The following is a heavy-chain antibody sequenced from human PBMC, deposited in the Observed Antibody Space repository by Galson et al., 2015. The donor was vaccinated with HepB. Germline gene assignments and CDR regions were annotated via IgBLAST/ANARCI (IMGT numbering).Heavy chain of an antibody. CDR3: VKPHKKTIVGSTTFDY. J-gene: IGHJ4*02. CDR2: ISYDGSIK. Sequence: SLRLSCAASGFTFSTYAIHWVRQAPGKGLQWVTVISYDGSIKYYADSVKGRFTISRDNSKNTLYLQMNSLRAEDTAVYYCVKPHKKTIVGSTTFDYWGQGTLVTVSS. D-gene: IGHD1-26*01. CDR1: GFTFSTYA. V-gene: IGHV3-30-3*01.